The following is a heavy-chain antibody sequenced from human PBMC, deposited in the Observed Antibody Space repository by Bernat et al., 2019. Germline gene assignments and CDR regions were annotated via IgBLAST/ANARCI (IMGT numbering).Heavy chain of an antibody. CDR2: ISYDGSNK. CDR1: GFTFGDYA. V-gene: IGHV3-30*04. Sequence: VQLVESGGGLVQPGRSLRLSCTASGFTFGDYAMSWFRQAPGKGLEWVAVISYDGSNKYYADSVKGRFTISRDNSKNTLYLQMNSLRAEDTAVYYCAKDHAGFDPWGQGTLVTVSS. CDR3: AKDHAGFDP. J-gene: IGHJ5*02.